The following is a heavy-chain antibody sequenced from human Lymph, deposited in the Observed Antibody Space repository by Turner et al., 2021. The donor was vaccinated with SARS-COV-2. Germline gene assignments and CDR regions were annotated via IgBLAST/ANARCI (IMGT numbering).Heavy chain of an antibody. CDR2: VPYSGST. D-gene: IGHD6-19*01. V-gene: IGHV4-59*08. CDR1: GGSISSYY. CDR3: ARHGFSGWYGGGMDV. Sequence: QVKMQESGPGLVQPSETPSLTCPVSGGSISSYYWSWIRQPPGKGLEWIGYVPYSGSTKYNPYLKSRVTISVDTSKNQFSRKLNSVTAADTAVYYCARHGFSGWYGGGMDVWGQGTTVTVSS. J-gene: IGHJ6*02.